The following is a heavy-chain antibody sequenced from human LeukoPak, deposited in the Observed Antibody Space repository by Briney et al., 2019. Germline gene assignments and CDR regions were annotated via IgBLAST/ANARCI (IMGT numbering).Heavy chain of an antibody. V-gene: IGHV3-23*01. D-gene: IGHD4-17*01. Sequence: GGSLRLSCAASGFTFSSYAMSWVRQAPGKGLEWVSAISGSGGSTYYADSVKGRFTISRDNSKNTLYLQMTSLRAEDTAVYYCAKSPWYGDYYFDYWGQGTLVTVSS. CDR1: GFTFSSYA. J-gene: IGHJ4*02. CDR3: AKSPWYGDYYFDY. CDR2: ISGSGGST.